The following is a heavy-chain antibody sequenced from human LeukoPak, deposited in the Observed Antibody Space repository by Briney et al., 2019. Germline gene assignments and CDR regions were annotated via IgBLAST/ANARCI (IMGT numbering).Heavy chain of an antibody. V-gene: IGHV3-23*01. CDR3: ARDHAYSSNRYFDY. J-gene: IGHJ4*02. Sequence: GGSLRLSCAASGFTFSNYAMNWVRQAPGKGLEWVSVISGAGGVTYYADSVNGRFIISRDNSKNTLYLQMNSLRAEDTAVYHCARDHAYSSNRYFDYWGQGTQVTVSS. CDR1: GFTFSNYA. CDR2: ISGAGGVT. D-gene: IGHD6-19*01.